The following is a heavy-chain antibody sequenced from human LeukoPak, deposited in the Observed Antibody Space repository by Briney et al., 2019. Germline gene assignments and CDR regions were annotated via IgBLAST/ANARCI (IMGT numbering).Heavy chain of an antibody. CDR2: ISWNSGSI. V-gene: IGHV3-9*03. Sequence: PGGSLRLSCAASGFTFDDYAMHWVRQAPGKGLEWVSAISWNSGSIGYADSVKGRFTISRDNAKNSLYLQMNSLRAEDMALYYCAKAAPTYSSSGDAFDIWGQGTMVTVSS. CDR1: GFTFDDYA. D-gene: IGHD6-13*01. CDR3: AKAAPTYSSSGDAFDI. J-gene: IGHJ3*02.